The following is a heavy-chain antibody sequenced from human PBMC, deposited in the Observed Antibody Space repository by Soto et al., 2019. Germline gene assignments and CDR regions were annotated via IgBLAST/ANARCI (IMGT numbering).Heavy chain of an antibody. CDR3: ATLKPALRYFDWLPFDY. CDR1: GYSFTSYW. Sequence: PGESLKISCKGSGYSFTSYWIGWVRQMPGKGLEWMGIIYPGDSDTRYSPSFQGQVTISADKSISTAYLQWSSLKASDTAMYYCATLKPALRYFDWLPFDYWGQGTLVTVSS. V-gene: IGHV5-51*01. J-gene: IGHJ4*02. D-gene: IGHD3-9*01. CDR2: IYPGDSDT.